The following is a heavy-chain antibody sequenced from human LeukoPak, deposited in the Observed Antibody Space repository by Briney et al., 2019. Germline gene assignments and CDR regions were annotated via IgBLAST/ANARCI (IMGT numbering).Heavy chain of an antibody. V-gene: IGHV1-69*06. CDR1: GGTFSSYA. J-gene: IGHJ4*02. Sequence: SVKVSCKASGGTFSSYAISWVRQAPGQGLEWMGGIIPIFGTANYAQKFQGRVTITADKSTSTAYMELSSLRSEDTAVYYCARDRVDGDYVMRYWGQGSLVPVSS. D-gene: IGHD4-17*01. CDR2: IIPIFGTA. CDR3: ARDRVDGDYVMRY.